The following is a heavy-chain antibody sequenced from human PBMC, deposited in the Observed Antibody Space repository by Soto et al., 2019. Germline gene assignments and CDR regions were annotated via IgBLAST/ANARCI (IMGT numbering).Heavy chain of an antibody. CDR3: ALFPLLLVTAPAGTFDY. CDR1: GFTFSSYA. J-gene: IGHJ4*02. V-gene: IGHV3-23*01. Sequence: GGSLRLSCAASGFTFSSYAMSWFRQAPGKGLEWVSAISGSGGSTYYADSVKGRFTISRDNSKNTLYLQMNSLRAEDTAVYYCALFPLLLVTAPAGTFDYWGQGSLVTVDS. CDR2: ISGSGGST. D-gene: IGHD2-2*01.